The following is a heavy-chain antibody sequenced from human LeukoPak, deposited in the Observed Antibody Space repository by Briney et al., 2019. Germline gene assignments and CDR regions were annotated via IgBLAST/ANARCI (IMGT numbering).Heavy chain of an antibody. CDR3: ARETSSVHSNAGPPFDY. CDR1: GFTFSSYA. CDR2: IYNTADYT. D-gene: IGHD2-15*01. J-gene: IGHJ4*02. Sequence: GGSLRLSCAASGFTFSSYAMSWVRQAPGKGLEWVSGIYNTADYTFYTDSVKGRFTVSRDNSKSTLYLQVNSLTADDTAVYYCARETSSVHSNAGPPFDYWGQGTLVTVSS. V-gene: IGHV3-23*01.